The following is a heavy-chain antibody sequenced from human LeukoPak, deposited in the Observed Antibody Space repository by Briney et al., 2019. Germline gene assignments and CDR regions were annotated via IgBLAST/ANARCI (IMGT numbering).Heavy chain of an antibody. CDR1: GGSISSYY. CDR3: ARAADDFWSGSSSAFDY. J-gene: IGHJ4*02. V-gene: IGHV4-59*01. D-gene: IGHD3-3*01. CDR2: IYYSGST. Sequence: SSETLSLTCTVSGGSISSYYWSWIRQPPGKGLEWIGYIYYSGSTNYNPSLKSRVTISVDTSKNQFSLKLSSVTAADTAVYYCARAADDFWSGSSSAFDYWGQGTLVTVSS.